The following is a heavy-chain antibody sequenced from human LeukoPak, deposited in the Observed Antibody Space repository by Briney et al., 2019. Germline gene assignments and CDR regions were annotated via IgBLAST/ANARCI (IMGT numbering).Heavy chain of an antibody. CDR2: IIPILGTA. CDR3: AGCSSTSCPRGDYYYYYMDV. J-gene: IGHJ6*03. V-gene: IGHV1-69*13. D-gene: IGHD2-2*01. CDR1: GGTFSSYA. Sequence: SVKVSCKASGGTFSSYAISWVRQAPGQGLEWMGGIIPILGTANYAQKFQGRVTITADESTSTAYMELSSLRSEDTAVYYCAGCSSTSCPRGDYYYYYMDVWGKGATVTISS.